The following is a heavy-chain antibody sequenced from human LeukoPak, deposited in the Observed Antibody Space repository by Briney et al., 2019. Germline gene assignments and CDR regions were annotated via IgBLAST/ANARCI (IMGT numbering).Heavy chain of an antibody. V-gene: IGHV1-18*01. J-gene: IGHJ4*02. CDR3: AGAAKTPYCGGDCYHSDGDY. Sequence: VASVKVSCKASGYTFTSYGISWVRQAPGQGLEWMGWISAYNGNTNYAQKLQGGVTMTTDTSTSTAYMELRSLRSDDTAVYYCAGAAKTPYCGGDCYHSDGDYWGQGTLVTVSS. CDR1: GYTFTSYG. CDR2: ISAYNGNT. D-gene: IGHD2-21*02.